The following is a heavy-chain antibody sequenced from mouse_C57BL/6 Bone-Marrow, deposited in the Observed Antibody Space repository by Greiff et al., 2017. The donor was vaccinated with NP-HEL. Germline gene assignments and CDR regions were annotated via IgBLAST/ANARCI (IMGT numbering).Heavy chain of an antibody. V-gene: IGHV3-8*01. CDR2: ISYSGST. Sequence: EVQLQESGPGLAKPSQTLSLTCSVTGYSITSDYWNWIRKFPGNKLEYMGYISYSGSTYYNPSLKSRLSITRDTSKNQYYLQLKSVTTEDTATYYCGGNRVNTTVVDGAMDYWGKGTSVTVSS. D-gene: IGHD1-1*01. J-gene: IGHJ4*01. CDR3: GGNRVNTTVVDGAMDY. CDR1: GYSITSDY.